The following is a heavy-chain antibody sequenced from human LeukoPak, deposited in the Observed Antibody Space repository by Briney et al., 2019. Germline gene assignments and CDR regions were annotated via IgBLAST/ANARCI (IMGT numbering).Heavy chain of an antibody. V-gene: IGHV1-24*01. CDR1: GYTLTELS. CDR2: FDPEDGET. J-gene: IGHJ5*02. Sequence: ASVKVSCKVSGYTLTELSMHWVRQAPGKGLEWMGGFDPEDGETIYAQKFQGRVTMTEDTSTSTAYMELRSLRSDDTAVYYCARSKLLWFGVRGVQFDPWGQGTLVTVSS. D-gene: IGHD3-10*01. CDR3: ARSKLLWFGVRGVQFDP.